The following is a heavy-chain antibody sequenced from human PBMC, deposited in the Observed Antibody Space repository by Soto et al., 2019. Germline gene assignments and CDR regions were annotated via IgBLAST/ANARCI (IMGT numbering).Heavy chain of an antibody. CDR3: ARDANLVDS. J-gene: IGHJ4*02. CDR1: GFPFSDYS. Sequence: EVQLVESGGGLVKPGGSLRLSCAASGFPFSDYSMTWVRQAPGKGLEWVSSISSTSIYIFYADSVKGRFTISRDNAKNSLYLQMNSLRAEDTAVYYCARDANLVDSWGQGTLVIVSS. V-gene: IGHV3-21*01. CDR2: ISSTSIYI. D-gene: IGHD2-15*01.